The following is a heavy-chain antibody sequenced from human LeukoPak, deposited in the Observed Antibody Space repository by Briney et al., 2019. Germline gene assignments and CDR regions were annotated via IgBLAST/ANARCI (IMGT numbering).Heavy chain of an antibody. CDR2: IYASGTT. V-gene: IGHV4-59*10. Sequence: SETLSLTCAVYGGSFSGYYWSWIRQPAGKGLEWIGRIYASGTTDYNPSLKSRVTMSVDTSNNNFSLRLSSVTAADTAVYYCARVDATTIHWYFDLWGRGSLVTVSS. J-gene: IGHJ2*01. D-gene: IGHD1-26*01. CDR3: ARVDATTIHWYFDL. CDR1: GGSFSGYY.